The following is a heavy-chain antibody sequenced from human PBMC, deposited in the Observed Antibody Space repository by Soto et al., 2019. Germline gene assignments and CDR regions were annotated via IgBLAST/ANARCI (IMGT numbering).Heavy chain of an antibody. J-gene: IGHJ6*03. CDR1: GFTFDDYA. V-gene: IGHV3-9*01. Sequence: EVQLVESGGGLVQPGRSLRLSCAASGFTFDDYAMHWVRQAPGKGLEWVSGISWNSGNIDYADSVKGRFSIFRDNAKNSLYLQMNSLRVEDTAFYYCAKEIGGGNSYGLSGYYYFYLDVWGKGTTVTVSS. CDR2: ISWNSGNI. D-gene: IGHD5-18*01. CDR3: AKEIGGGNSYGLSGYYYFYLDV.